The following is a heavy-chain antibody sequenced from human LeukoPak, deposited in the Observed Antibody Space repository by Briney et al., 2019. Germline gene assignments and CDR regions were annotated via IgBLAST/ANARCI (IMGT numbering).Heavy chain of an antibody. V-gene: IGHV3-30*04. CDR3: AREDTAKDAFDI. Sequence: PGGSLRLSCAASGFTFSSYAMHWVRQAPGKGLEWVAVISYDGSNKYYADSVKGRFTISRDNSKNTLYLQMNSLRAEDTAVYYCAREDTAKDAFDIWGQGTMVTVSS. J-gene: IGHJ3*02. D-gene: IGHD5-18*01. CDR1: GFTFSSYA. CDR2: ISYDGSNK.